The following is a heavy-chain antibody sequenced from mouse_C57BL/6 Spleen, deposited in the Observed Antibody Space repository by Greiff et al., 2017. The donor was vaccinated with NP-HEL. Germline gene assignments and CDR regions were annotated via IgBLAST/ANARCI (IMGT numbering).Heavy chain of an antibody. Sequence: EVNLVESGGGLVQSGRSLRLSCATSGFTFSDFYMEWVRQAPGKGLEWIAASRNKANDYTTEYSSSVKGRFIVSRDTSQSILYLQMNALRAEDTAIYYCARDTYFDYWGQGTTLTVSS. CDR1: GFTFSDFY. V-gene: IGHV7-1*01. CDR3: ARDTYFDY. CDR2: SRNKANDYTT. J-gene: IGHJ2*01.